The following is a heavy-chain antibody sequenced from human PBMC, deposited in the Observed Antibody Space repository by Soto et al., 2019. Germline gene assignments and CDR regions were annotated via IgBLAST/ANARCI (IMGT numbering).Heavy chain of an antibody. J-gene: IGHJ2*01. CDR3: ARDGPTVDYGDDNWYFDL. CDR1: GFTFSDYY. Sequence: PGGSLRLSCAASGFTFSDYYMSWIRQAPGKGLEWVSYISSSSSYTNYADSVKGRFTISRDNAKNSLYLQMNSLRAEDTAVYYCARDGPTVDYGDDNWYFDLWGRGTLVTVSS. D-gene: IGHD4-17*01. V-gene: IGHV3-11*05. CDR2: ISSSSSYT.